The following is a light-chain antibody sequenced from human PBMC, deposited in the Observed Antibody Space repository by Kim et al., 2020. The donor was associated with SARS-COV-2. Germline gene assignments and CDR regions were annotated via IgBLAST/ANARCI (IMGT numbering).Light chain of an antibody. Sequence: QSVLTQPPSASGTPGQRVTISCSGSRSNIGINYVYWYQQLPGTAPKLLIYSNNQRPSGVPDRLSGSKSGTSASLAISGLRSEDEADYYCAAWDDSLRRGVFGGGTQLTVL. CDR3: AAWDDSLRRGV. CDR1: RSNIGINY. V-gene: IGLV1-47*01. J-gene: IGLJ2*01. CDR2: SNN.